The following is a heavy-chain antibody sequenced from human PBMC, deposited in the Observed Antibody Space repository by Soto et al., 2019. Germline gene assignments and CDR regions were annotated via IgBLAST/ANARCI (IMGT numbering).Heavy chain of an antibody. J-gene: IGHJ6*02. CDR1: GGTFSSYA. CDR3: ARDRKGYYGSGSRNYYYYYGMDV. Sequence: QVQLVQSGAEVKKPGSSVKVSCKASGGTFSSYAISWVRQAPGQGLEWMGGIIPIFGTANYAQKFQGRVTITADESTSTAYMELSSLRSEDTVVYYCARDRKGYYGSGSRNYYYYYGMDVWGQGTTVTVSS. D-gene: IGHD3-10*01. V-gene: IGHV1-69*01. CDR2: IIPIFGTA.